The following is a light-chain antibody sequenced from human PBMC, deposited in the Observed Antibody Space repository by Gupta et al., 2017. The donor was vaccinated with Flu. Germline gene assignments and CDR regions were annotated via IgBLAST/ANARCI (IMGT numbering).Light chain of an antibody. CDR3: QQYGDLLWT. V-gene: IGKV3-20*01. J-gene: IGKJ1*01. CDR2: GAA. Sequence: EIVLTQSPGTLSLSPGERATLSCSASQSVSSNYLTWYQQKPGQAPRLLIYGAASRATGIPDRFGGSGSGTDFTLTISRLEPEDSAVYYCQQYGDLLWTFGQGTKVEIK. CDR1: QSVSSNY.